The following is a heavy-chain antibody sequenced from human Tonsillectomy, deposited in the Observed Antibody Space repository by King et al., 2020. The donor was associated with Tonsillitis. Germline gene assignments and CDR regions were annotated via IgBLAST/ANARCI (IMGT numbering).Heavy chain of an antibody. Sequence: VQLVESGGGLLQPGGSLRLSCAASGFTFSSYEMNWVRQAPGRGLEWGSYISGCGSPIYYADSVKGRFTISRDNAKNSLYLQMNSLRAEDTAVYYCARGPIVGANFDYWGQGTLVTVSS. V-gene: IGHV3-48*03. D-gene: IGHD1-26*01. CDR3: ARGPIVGANFDY. CDR2: ISGCGSPI. CDR1: GFTFSSYE. J-gene: IGHJ4*02.